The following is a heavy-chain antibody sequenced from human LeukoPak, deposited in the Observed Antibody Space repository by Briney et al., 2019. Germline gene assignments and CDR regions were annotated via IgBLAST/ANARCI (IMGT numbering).Heavy chain of an antibody. J-gene: IGHJ2*01. D-gene: IGHD4-17*01. Sequence: SETLSLTCSVSGGSISSYYWSWIRQSAGNGLEWIGRIHRSGITNYNPSLSSRVTVSVDTSKDQFSLKQSSVTAADTAVYYCARVPNYGDTYWYFDLWGRGTLVTVSS. V-gene: IGHV4-4*07. CDR2: IHRSGIT. CDR1: GGSISSYY. CDR3: ARVPNYGDTYWYFDL.